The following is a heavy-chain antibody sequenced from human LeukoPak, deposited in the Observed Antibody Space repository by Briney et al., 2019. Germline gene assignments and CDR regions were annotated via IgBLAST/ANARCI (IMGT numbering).Heavy chain of an antibody. J-gene: IGHJ4*02. D-gene: IGHD3-9*01. CDR1: GFSFSSYS. V-gene: IGHV3-21*01. Sequence: GGSLRLSCAASGFSFSSYSMNWVRQAPGKGLEWVSSISSSSSYIYYADSVKGRFTISRDNAKNSLYLQMNSLRAEDTAVYYCARRVRCGYDILTGYYTRAAPCNYFDYWGQGTLVTVSS. CDR3: ARRVRCGYDILTGYYTRAAPCNYFDY. CDR2: ISSSSSYI.